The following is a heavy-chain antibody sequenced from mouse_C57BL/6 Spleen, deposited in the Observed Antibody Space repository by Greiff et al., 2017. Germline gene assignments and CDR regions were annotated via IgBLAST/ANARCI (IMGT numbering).Heavy chain of an antibody. J-gene: IGHJ4*01. CDR1: GYTFTSYW. CDR2: IDPSDSEP. D-gene: IGHD1-1*01. V-gene: IGHV1-52*01. Sequence: QVQLQQPGAELVRPGSSVKLSCKASGYTFTSYWMPWVKQRPIQGLEWIGNIDPSDSEPHYNQKFKDKATLTVDKSSSTAYMQLSSLTSEDSAFDYCARPPITTVVASDYYAMDYWGQGTSGTVTA. CDR3: ARPPITTVVASDYYAMDY.